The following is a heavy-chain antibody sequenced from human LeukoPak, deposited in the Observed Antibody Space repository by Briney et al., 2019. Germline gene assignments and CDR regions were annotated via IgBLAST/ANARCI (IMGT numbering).Heavy chain of an antibody. D-gene: IGHD3-3*01. CDR1: GYTFTSYD. V-gene: IGHV1-8*01. J-gene: IGHJ6*02. CDR3: ARDIWPPGFWSGYYLEPPSYGMDV. CDR2: MNPNSGNT. Sequence: WASVKVSCKASGYTFTSYDINWVRQATGQGLEWMGWMNPNSGNTGYAQEFQGRVTMTRNTSISTAYMELSSLRSEDTAVYYCARDIWPPGFWSGYYLEPPSYGMDVWGQGTTVTVSS.